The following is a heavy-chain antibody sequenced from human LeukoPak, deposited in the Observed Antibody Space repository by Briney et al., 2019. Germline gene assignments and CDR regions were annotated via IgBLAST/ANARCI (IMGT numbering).Heavy chain of an antibody. Sequence: ASVKVSCKASGYTFIDYYMHWVRQAPGQGLEWMGRINPSSGSTNYAQKFQGRVTMTRDTSISTAYMELSRLRSDDTAVYYCARDDNSGYYSGPWGQGTLVTVSS. CDR3: ARDDNSGYYSGP. D-gene: IGHD3-22*01. J-gene: IGHJ5*02. V-gene: IGHV1-2*06. CDR2: INPSSGST. CDR1: GYTFIDYY.